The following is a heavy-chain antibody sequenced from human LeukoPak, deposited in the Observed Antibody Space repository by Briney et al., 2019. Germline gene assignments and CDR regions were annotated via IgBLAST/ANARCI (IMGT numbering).Heavy chain of an antibody. CDR1: GFTFADYA. CDR2: ISWNSGSI. CDR3: AKDSVAVADTPTFDY. J-gene: IGHJ4*02. V-gene: IGHV3-9*01. D-gene: IGHD6-19*01. Sequence: PGRSLRLSCAASGFTFADYAMHWVRQAPGKGLEWVSGISWNSGSIGYADSVKGRFTISRDNAKNSLYLQMNSLRAEDTALYYCAKDSVAVADTPTFDYWGQGTLVTVSS.